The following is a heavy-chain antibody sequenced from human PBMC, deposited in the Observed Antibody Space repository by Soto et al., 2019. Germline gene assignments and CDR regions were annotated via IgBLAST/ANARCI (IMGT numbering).Heavy chain of an antibody. J-gene: IGHJ4*02. Sequence: PGGSLRLSCAASGFTFSTYTMNWVRQAPGKGLEWVSGIGCCSGSGTYYADFVKGRFTISRDNSKNMVFLQMNGLRSEDTAVYYCARDWGRYYDLVYYFDYWGQGTLVTVSS. CDR3: ARDWGRYYDLVYYFDY. CDR1: GFTFSTYT. V-gene: IGHV3-23*01. CDR2: IGCCSGSGT. D-gene: IGHD3-3*01.